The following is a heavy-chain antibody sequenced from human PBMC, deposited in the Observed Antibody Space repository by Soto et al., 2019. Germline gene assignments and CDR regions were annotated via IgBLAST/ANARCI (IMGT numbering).Heavy chain of an antibody. J-gene: IGHJ4*02. D-gene: IGHD3-16*01. CDR3: AKDVKRGDSEATDY. CDR1: RFTFDDYA. V-gene: IGHV3-9*01. CDR2: ITWNSDTI. Sequence: EMQLVESGGGLVQPGRSLRLSCVGSRFTFDDYAMNWVRQAPGKGLEWVSGITWNSDTIGYADSVKGRFTTSRDNAKNSLYLEMNSLRTEDTALYYCAKDVKRGDSEATDYWGEGTLVTVSS.